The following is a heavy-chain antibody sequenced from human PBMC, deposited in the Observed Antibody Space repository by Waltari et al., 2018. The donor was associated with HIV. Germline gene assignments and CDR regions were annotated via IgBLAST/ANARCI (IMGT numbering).Heavy chain of an antibody. V-gene: IGHV1-69*01. CDR3: ARASQLGGDSSGYYYAFDI. Sequence: QVQLVQSGAEVKKSGSSVKVSCKASGGTFSSYAISWVRQAPGQGLEWMGGIIPIFGTANYAQKFQGRVTITADESTSTAYMELSSLRSEDTAVYYCARASQLGGDSSGYYYAFDIWGQGTMVTVSS. CDR2: IIPIFGTA. CDR1: GGTFSSYA. D-gene: IGHD3-22*01. J-gene: IGHJ3*02.